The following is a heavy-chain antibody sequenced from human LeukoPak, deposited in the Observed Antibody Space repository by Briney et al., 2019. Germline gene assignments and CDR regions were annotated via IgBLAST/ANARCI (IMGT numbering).Heavy chain of an antibody. J-gene: IGHJ4*02. CDR3: AREAY. CDR2: ISSTSSYI. V-gene: IGHV3-21*06. CDR1: GFTFSSYS. Sequence: GGSLRLSCAASGFTFSSYSVNWARQAXGKGLEWVSSISSTSSYIFYADSVKGRFTISRDNTKNLLYLQMNSLRVEDTAVYYCAREAYWGQGTLVTVSS.